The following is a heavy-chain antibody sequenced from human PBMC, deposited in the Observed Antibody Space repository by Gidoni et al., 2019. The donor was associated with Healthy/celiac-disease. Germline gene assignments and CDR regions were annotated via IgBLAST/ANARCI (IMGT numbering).Heavy chain of an antibody. CDR2: IYYSGST. CDR3: ARPDGASFDL. J-gene: IGHJ2*01. CDR1: GRSISSSSYY. V-gene: IGHV4-39*01. D-gene: IGHD1-26*01. Sequence: QLQLQESGPGLVKPSATLSLTCTVPGRSISSSSYYWGWIRQPPGKGLEWIGSIYYSGSTYYNPSLKSRVTISVDTSKNQFSLKLSSVTAADTAVYYCARPDGASFDLWGRGTLVTVSS.